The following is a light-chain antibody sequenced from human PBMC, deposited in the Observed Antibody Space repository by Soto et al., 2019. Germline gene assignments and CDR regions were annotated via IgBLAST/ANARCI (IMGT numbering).Light chain of an antibody. V-gene: IGLV1-47*01. CDR2: RNN. J-gene: IGLJ2*01. CDR3: TAWPASLTGRL. Sequence: QSVLTQPPSASGTPGQRVTISCSGSSSNIESNFVYWYQQFPGTAPRLLIYRNNQRPSGVPDRFSGSKSGTSASLAISALRSEDEADSYCTAWPASLTGRLFGGGTKLTVL. CDR1: SSNIESNF.